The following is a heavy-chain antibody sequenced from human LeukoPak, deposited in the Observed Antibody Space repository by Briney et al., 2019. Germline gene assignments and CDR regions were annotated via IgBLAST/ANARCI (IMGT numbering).Heavy chain of an antibody. V-gene: IGHV1-8*03. J-gene: IGHJ5*02. CDR2: MNPNSGNT. CDR3: VRLAVRGVIGP. D-gene: IGHD3-10*01. Sequence: ASVKVSCKASGGTFSSYAINWVRQAPGQGLEWMGWMNPNSGNTGYAQNFQGRVTITRDTSISTAYMELSSLRSEDTAVYYCVRLAVRGVIGPWGQGTLVTVSS. CDR1: GGTFSSYA.